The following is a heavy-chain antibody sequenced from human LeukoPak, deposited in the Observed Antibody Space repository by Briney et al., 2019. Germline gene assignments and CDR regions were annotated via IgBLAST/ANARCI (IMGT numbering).Heavy chain of an antibody. J-gene: IGHJ4*02. CDR2: IAYDGSNK. V-gene: IGHV3-30*18. D-gene: IGHD2-15*01. CDR1: GFTFSSYD. CDR3: AKRGAPTYYFDY. Sequence: PGGSLRLSCAASGFTFSSYDMHWVRQAPGKGLEWVALIAYDGSNKYYADSVKGRFTISRDNSKNTLYLQMGSLRAEDTAVYYCAKRGAPTYYFDYWGQGTLVTVSS.